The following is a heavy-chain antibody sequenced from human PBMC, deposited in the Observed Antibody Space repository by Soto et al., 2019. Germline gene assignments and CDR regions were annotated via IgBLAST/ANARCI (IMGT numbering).Heavy chain of an antibody. CDR3: ARDRPGQYYFDY. Sequence: SETLSLTCTVSGGSISSGGYYWSWIRQHPGKGLEWIGYIYYSGSTYYNPSLKSRVTISVDTSKNQFSLKLSSVTAADTAVYYCARDRPGQYYFDYWGQGTLVTVSS. D-gene: IGHD1-1*01. CDR1: GGSISSGGYY. CDR2: IYYSGST. J-gene: IGHJ4*02. V-gene: IGHV4-31*03.